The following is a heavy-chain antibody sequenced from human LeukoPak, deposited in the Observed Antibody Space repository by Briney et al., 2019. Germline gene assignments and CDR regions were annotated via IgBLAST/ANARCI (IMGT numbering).Heavy chain of an antibody. CDR2: INGGGKT. V-gene: IGHV4-34*01. J-gene: IGHJ5*02. CDR1: GGSSSVYF. Sequence: SETLSLTCAVNGGSSSVYFCSWIRQSPGKGLEWIGEINGGGKTDYNPSLKSRVSMSVDTSKNQFSLRLTSVTAADTAIYYCARRPYGLIRGIGGPTGHWFEAWGQGTLVRVSS. CDR3: ARRPYGLIRGIGGPTGHWFEA. D-gene: IGHD3-16*01.